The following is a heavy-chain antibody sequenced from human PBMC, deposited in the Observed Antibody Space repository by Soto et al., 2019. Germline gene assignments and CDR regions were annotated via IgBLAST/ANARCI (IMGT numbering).Heavy chain of an antibody. CDR3: AREIVGGRYCISSSCYYYYGMDV. V-gene: IGHV6-1*01. J-gene: IGHJ6*02. Sequence: PSQTLSLTCAISGDSVSSNSAAWNWIRQSPSRGLEWLGRTYYRSKWYNDYAVSVKSRITINPDTSKNQFSLQLNSVTPGDTAVYYCAREIVGGRYCISSSCYYYYGMDVWGQRTTVTVSS. CDR2: TYYRSKWYN. CDR1: GDSVSSNSAA. D-gene: IGHD2-2*01.